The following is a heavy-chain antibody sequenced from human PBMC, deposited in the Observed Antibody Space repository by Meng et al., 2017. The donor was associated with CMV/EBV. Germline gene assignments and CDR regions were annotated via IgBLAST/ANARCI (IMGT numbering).Heavy chain of an antibody. V-gene: IGHV3-53*01. D-gene: IGHD1-1*01. Sequence: QLGGSWGGLISAGGALRLSCAASGFTVSSNYMSWVRQAPGKGLEWVSVIYSGGSTYYADSVKGRFAISRDNSKNTLYLQMNSLRAEDTAVYYCARDHSGPLSHWGQGTLVTVSS. J-gene: IGHJ4*02. CDR3: ARDHSGPLSH. CDR2: IYSGGST. CDR1: GFTVSSNY.